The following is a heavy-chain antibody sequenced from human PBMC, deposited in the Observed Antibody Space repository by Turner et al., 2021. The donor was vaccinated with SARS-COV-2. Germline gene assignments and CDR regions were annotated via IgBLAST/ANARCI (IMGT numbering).Heavy chain of an antibody. J-gene: IGHJ4*02. CDR1: GGSFSVYY. CDR2: INHSGST. D-gene: IGHD5-18*01. CDR3: ARLGLGDSQFDY. V-gene: IGHV4-34*01. Sequence: QVQLQQWGAGLLKPSETLSLTCAVYGGSFSVYYWSWIRQPPGKGLEWIGEINHSGSTNYNPSIKSRVTISVDTSKNQFSLKLSSVTAADTAVYYCARLGLGDSQFDYWGQGTLVTVSS.